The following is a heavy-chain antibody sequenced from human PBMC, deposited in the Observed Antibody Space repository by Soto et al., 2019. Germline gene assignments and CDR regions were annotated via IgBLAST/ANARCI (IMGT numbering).Heavy chain of an antibody. CDR3: VRDNYGDYDF. CDR1: GASFSSGDYY. Sequence: QVQLQESGSGLVKPSQTLSLTCTVSGASFSSGDYYWSWIRQPPGRGLEWIGYIYYSVRTHYNPSLESRVTISQDMSKNQFSLNLTSVTAADTAIYYCVRDNYGDYDFWGQGTLVTVSS. V-gene: IGHV4-30-4*01. D-gene: IGHD4-17*01. CDR2: IYYSVRT. J-gene: IGHJ4*02.